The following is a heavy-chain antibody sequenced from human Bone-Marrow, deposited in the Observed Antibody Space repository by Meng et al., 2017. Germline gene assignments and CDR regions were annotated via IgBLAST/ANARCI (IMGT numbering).Heavy chain of an antibody. CDR3: ARVGSALYYGSGSYDY. V-gene: IGHV1-18*01. J-gene: IGHJ4*02. CDR1: GYTFTSYG. D-gene: IGHD3-10*01. Sequence: ASVKVSCKASGYTFTSYGISWVRQAPGQGLEWMGWISAYNGNTNYAQKLQGRVTITTDTSTSTAYMELRSLRSDDTAVYYCARVGSALYYGSGSYDYWGQGTLVTVSS. CDR2: ISAYNGNT.